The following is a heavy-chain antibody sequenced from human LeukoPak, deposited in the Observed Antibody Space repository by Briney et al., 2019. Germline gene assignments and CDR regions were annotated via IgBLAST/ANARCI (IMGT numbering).Heavy chain of an antibody. CDR1: GGSFSGYY. CDR2: INHSGST. CDR3: ASRRARYCSGGSCYAPPPGY. D-gene: IGHD2-15*01. J-gene: IGHJ4*02. Sequence: SETLSLTCAVYGGSFSGYYWSWIRQPPGEGLEWIGEINHSGSTNYNPSLKSRVTISVDTSKNQFSLKLSSVTAADTAVYYCASRRARYCSGGSCYAPPPGYWGQGTLVTVSS. V-gene: IGHV4-34*01.